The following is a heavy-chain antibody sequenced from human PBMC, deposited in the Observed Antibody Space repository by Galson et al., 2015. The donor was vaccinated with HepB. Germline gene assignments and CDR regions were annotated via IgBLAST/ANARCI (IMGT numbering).Heavy chain of an antibody. CDR3: ARVITIFGVVGWFDP. J-gene: IGHJ5*02. D-gene: IGHD3-3*01. Sequence: ETLSLTCAVYGGSFSGYYWSWIRQPPGKGLEWIGEINHSGSTNYNPSLKSRVTISVDTSKNQFSLKLSSVTAADTAVYYCARVITIFGVVGWFDPWGQGTLVTVSS. CDR1: GGSFSGYY. CDR2: INHSGST. V-gene: IGHV4-34*01.